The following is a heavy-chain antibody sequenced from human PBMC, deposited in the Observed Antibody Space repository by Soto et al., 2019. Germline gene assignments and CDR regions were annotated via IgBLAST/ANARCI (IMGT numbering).Heavy chain of an antibody. Sequence: GGSLRLCCAASVFTFSSYGMHWVRQAPGKGLEWVAVISYDGSNKYYADSVKGRFTISRDNSKNTLYLQMNCLRAEDTAVYYCAKDRAGYCSGGSCYGASYWGQGTLVTVSS. J-gene: IGHJ4*02. CDR1: VFTFSSYG. D-gene: IGHD2-15*01. V-gene: IGHV3-30*18. CDR2: ISYDGSNK. CDR3: AKDRAGYCSGGSCYGASY.